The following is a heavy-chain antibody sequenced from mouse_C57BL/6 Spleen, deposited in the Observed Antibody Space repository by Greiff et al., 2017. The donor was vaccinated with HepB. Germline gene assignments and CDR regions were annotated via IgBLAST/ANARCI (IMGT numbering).Heavy chain of an antibody. CDR1: GYTFTSYW. J-gene: IGHJ1*03. CDR2: INPSNGGT. CDR3: EAYYYGSSYWYFDV. D-gene: IGHD1-1*01. Sequence: QVQLQQPGTELVKPGASVKLSCKASGYTFTSYWMHWVKQRPGQGLEWIGNINPSNGGTNYNEKFKSKATLTVDKSSSTAYMQLSSLKSEDSAVYYCEAYYYGSSYWYFDVGGTGTTVTVSS. V-gene: IGHV1-53*01.